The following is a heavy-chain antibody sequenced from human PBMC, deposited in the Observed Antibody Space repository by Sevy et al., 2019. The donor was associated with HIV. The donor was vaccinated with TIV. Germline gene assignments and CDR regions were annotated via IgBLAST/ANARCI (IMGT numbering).Heavy chain of an antibody. D-gene: IGHD6-19*01. J-gene: IGHJ6*02. CDR2: IKQDGSVR. Sequence: GGSLRLSCAASGFSISTYWVTWVRQAPGQGLEWVANIKQDGSVRKYLDSVGGRFTISRDNSKNTLYLQMNSLRAEDTAVYYCAKAVADSNYYYGLDVWGQGTTVTVSS. V-gene: IGHV3-7*01. CDR1: GFSISTYW. CDR3: AKAVADSNYYYGLDV.